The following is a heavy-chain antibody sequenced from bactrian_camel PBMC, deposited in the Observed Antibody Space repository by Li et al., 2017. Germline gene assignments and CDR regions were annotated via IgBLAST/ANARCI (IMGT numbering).Heavy chain of an antibody. Sequence: HVQLVESGGGSVQAGGSLKLSCAASGYNNFFIVCTMGWFRQAPGKERERVAGFSPNAVTDYADSVSGRLTISKDSRGFLNLEMNSLKPEDTGNYYCAATSNWKLSGCRLRSDYNVWGQGTQVTVS. D-gene: IGHD3*01. J-gene: IGHJ4*01. CDR3: AATSNWKLSGCRLRSDYNV. V-gene: IGHV3S53*01. CDR2: FSPNAVT. CDR1: GYNNFFIVCT.